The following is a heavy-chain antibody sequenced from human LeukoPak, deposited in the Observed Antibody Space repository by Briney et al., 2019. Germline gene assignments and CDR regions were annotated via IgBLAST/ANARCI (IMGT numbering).Heavy chain of an antibody. J-gene: IGHJ1*01. CDR3: AREPSHTRSGYFQH. D-gene: IGHD1-26*01. CDR2: INHSGST. Sequence: SETLSLTCAVYGGSFSGYYWSWIRQPPGKGLGWIGEINHSGSTNYNPSLKSRVTISVDTSKNQFSLKLSSVTAADTAVYYCAREPSHTRSGYFQHWGQGTLVTVSS. CDR1: GGSFSGYY. V-gene: IGHV4-34*01.